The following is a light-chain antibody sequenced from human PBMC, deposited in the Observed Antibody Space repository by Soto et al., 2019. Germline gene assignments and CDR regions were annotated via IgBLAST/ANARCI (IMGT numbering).Light chain of an antibody. Sequence: DIVLTQTPLSSPVTLGQPASISCRSSQSLVHSDGNTYLTWLQQRPGQPPRLLIYMISNRFSGVPDRFRGSGAGTYFTLKISRVEAEDVGVYYCMKTTQAYTFGQGTKLEIK. J-gene: IGKJ2*01. CDR1: QSLVHSDGNTY. V-gene: IGKV2-24*01. CDR3: MKTTQAYT. CDR2: MIS.